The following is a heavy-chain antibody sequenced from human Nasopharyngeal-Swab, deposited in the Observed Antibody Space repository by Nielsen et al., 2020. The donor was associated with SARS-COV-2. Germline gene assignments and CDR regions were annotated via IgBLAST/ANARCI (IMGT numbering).Heavy chain of an antibody. V-gene: IGHV3-30-3*01. D-gene: IGHD2-15*01. J-gene: IGHJ6*03. CDR2: ISYDGSNK. CDR3: ASTDNYYYYYMDV. Sequence: VRQAPGKGLEWVAVISYDGSNKYYADSVKGRFTISRDNSKNTLYLQMNSLRAEDTAVYYCASTDNYYYYYMDVWGKGTTVTVSS.